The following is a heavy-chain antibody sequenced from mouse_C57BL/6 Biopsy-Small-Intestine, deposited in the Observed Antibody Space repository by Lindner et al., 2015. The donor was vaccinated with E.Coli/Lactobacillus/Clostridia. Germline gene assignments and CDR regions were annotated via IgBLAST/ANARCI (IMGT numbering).Heavy chain of an antibody. J-gene: IGHJ4*01. CDR2: ISPNSGDT. Sequence: SVKVSCKTSGYTFTANYIRWVRQAPGQGLEWMGSISPNSGDTDYAQKFQGRVTMTRDASISTAYMELSGLRSDDTAIYYCARIYIATGGRGFDYWGQGTLVTVSS. CDR1: GYTFTANY. CDR3: ARIYIATGGRGFDY. V-gene: IGHV1-53*01. D-gene: IGHD2-5*01.